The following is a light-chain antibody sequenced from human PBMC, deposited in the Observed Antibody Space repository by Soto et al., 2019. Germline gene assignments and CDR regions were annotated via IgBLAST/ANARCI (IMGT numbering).Light chain of an antibody. CDR3: AAWDDRLNGYV. CDR1: SSNIGSNT. CDR2: SNN. J-gene: IGLJ1*01. V-gene: IGLV1-44*01. Sequence: QSVLTQPPSASGTPGRRVTISCSGSSSNIGSNTINWYQQLPGTAPKLLIYSNNQRPSGVPDRFSGSKSGTSASLAISGLQSEDEADYYCAAWDDRLNGYVFGTGTKLTVL.